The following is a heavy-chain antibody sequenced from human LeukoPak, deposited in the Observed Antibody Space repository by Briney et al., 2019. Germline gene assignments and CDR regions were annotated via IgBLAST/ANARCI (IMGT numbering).Heavy chain of an antibody. Sequence: PGGSLRLSCTASGFTFGGYAVSWVRQAPGKGLEWVGFIRSENYGGTTEYAASVTGRSTISRDNSKSIAYLQMNSLKTEDTGVYYCSRAVAHLDYWGQGTLVTVSP. J-gene: IGHJ4*02. V-gene: IGHV3-49*04. CDR3: SRAVAHLDY. CDR2: IRSENYGGTT. D-gene: IGHD4-23*01. CDR1: GFTFGGYA.